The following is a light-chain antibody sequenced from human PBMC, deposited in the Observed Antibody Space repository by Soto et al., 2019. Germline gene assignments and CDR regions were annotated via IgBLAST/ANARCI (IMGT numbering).Light chain of an antibody. CDR2: DAS. J-gene: IGKJ4*01. Sequence: DIQITQSPSPLSESVEDGVTITCRASQDISNYLNWYQQKPGKAPKLLIYDASNLETGVPSRFSGSGSGTDFTFTISSLQPEDIATYYCQQYDNLPLTFGGGTKVDIK. CDR3: QQYDNLPLT. V-gene: IGKV1-33*01. CDR1: QDISNY.